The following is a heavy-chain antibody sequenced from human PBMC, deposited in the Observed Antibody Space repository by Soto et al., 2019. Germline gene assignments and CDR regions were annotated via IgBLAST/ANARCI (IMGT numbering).Heavy chain of an antibody. CDR2: ISSSSSTI. J-gene: IGHJ4*02. Sequence: EVQLVESEGGLVQPGGSLRLSCAASGFTFSSYSMNWVRQAPGKGLEWVSYISSSSSTIYYADSVKGRFTISRDNAKNSLYLQMNSLRDEDTAVYYCATTYSSSWYGLVDYWGQGTLVTVSS. V-gene: IGHV3-48*02. CDR3: ATTYSSSWYGLVDY. CDR1: GFTFSSYS. D-gene: IGHD6-13*01.